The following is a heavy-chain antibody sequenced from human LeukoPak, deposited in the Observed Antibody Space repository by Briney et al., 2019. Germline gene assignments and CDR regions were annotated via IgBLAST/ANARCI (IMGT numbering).Heavy chain of an antibody. CDR2: FDREDDEA. Sequence: ASVKVSCKVSGYSLSELSIHWVRQAPGKGLEWIGGFDREDDEAVYEQRFQGRVTMTEDSSTETAYMELSSLRSEDAAVYYCATDVTGTAPYDFWGQGTLVTVS. D-gene: IGHD1-7*01. CDR1: GYSLSELS. V-gene: IGHV1-24*01. J-gene: IGHJ4*02. CDR3: ATDVTGTAPYDF.